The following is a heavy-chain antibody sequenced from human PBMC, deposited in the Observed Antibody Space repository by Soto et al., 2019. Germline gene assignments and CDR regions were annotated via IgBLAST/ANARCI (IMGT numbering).Heavy chain of an antibody. CDR3: ARDLAYGIPDY. CDR1: GYTFTSYA. Sequence: GASVKVSCKASGYTFTSYAMHWVRQAPGQRLEWMGWINAGNGNTKYSQNFQGRVTITRDTSASTAYMELSSLRSEDTAVYYCARDLAYGIPDYWGRGTLVTVSS. D-gene: IGHD2-21*01. V-gene: IGHV1-3*01. CDR2: INAGNGNT. J-gene: IGHJ4*02.